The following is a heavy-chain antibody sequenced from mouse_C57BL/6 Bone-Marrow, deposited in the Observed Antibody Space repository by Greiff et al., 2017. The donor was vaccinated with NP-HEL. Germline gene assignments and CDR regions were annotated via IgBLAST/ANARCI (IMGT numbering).Heavy chain of an antibody. J-gene: IGHJ2*01. CDR3: ARDPTAQAYFDY. CDR1: GYSITSGYY. V-gene: IGHV3-6*01. Sequence: EVKLMESGPGLVKPSQSLSLTCSVTGYSITSGYYWNWIRQFPGNKLEWMGYISYDGSNNYNPSLKNRISITRDTSKNQFFLKLNSVTTEDTATYYCARDPTAQAYFDYWGQGTTLTVSS. CDR2: ISYDGSN. D-gene: IGHD3-2*02.